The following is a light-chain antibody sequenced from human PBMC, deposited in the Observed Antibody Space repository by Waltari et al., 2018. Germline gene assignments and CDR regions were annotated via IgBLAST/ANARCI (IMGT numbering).Light chain of an antibody. CDR3: QQFGNSPPYT. CDR2: GAS. Sequence: EIVLTQSPGTLSLSAGERVTLSCRASQSVGNYLAWYQQIPGQAPRLLMRGASTRAAGIPHRFSGSGSGTDFILTISRLEPEDSAVYYCQQFGNSPPYTFGQGTKLEIK. CDR1: QSVGNY. J-gene: IGKJ2*01. V-gene: IGKV3-20*01.